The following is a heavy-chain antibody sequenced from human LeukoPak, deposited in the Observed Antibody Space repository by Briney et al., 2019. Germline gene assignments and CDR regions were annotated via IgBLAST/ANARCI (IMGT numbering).Heavy chain of an antibody. J-gene: IGHJ6*03. D-gene: IGHD3-10*01. CDR3: ARLPYYYGSGSYYPDYYYYYYMDV. CDR2: INHSGST. CDR1: GGSFSGYY. V-gene: IGHV4-34*01. Sequence: SETLSLTCAVYGGSFSGYYWSWIRQPPGKGLEWIGEINHSGSTNYNPSLKSRVTISVDTSKNQFSLKLSSVTAADTAVYYCARLPYYYGSGSYYPDYYYYYYMDVWGKGTTVTISS.